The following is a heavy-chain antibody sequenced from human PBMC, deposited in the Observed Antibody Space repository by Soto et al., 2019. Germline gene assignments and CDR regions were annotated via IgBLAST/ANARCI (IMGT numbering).Heavy chain of an antibody. CDR3: AKDLQSYGDYDYYCYGMDV. V-gene: IGHV3-30*18. CDR2: ISYDGTNK. J-gene: IGHJ6*02. CDR1: GFTFSTYG. D-gene: IGHD4-17*01. Sequence: QVQLVESGGGEVQPGRSLTISCAASGFTFSTYGMHWVRQTPGKGLEWVAVISYDGTNKFYSDSVKGRFTISRDNFKNTLTLQMNSLRADATAVYSCAKDLQSYGDYDYYCYGMDVWGLGTRVTVYS.